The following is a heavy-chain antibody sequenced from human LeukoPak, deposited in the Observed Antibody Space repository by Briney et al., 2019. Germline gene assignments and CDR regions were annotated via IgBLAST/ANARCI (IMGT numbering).Heavy chain of an antibody. CDR1: GFTFSSYA. J-gene: IGHJ4*02. CDR2: ISSNGGST. D-gene: IGHD4-23*01. CDR3: ARYGGSPLFDY. Sequence: PGGSLRLSCSASGFTFSSYAMHWVRQAPGKGLEYVSVISSNGGSTYYADSVKGRFTISRDNSKNTLYLQMSSLRAEDTAVYYCARYGGSPLFDYWGQGTLVTVSS. V-gene: IGHV3-64D*06.